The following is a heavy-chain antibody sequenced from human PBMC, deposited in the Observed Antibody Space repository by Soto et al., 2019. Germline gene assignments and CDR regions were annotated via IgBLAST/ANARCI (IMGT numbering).Heavy chain of an antibody. CDR2: IYNSGNT. CDR3: ARDQGVAVAVFDY. CDR1: GGSVTSSSYY. D-gene: IGHD6-19*01. V-gene: IGHV4-61*01. J-gene: IGHJ4*02. Sequence: QVQLQESGPGLVKPSETLSLTCTVSGGSVTSSSYYWSWIRQPPGKGLEWIGYIYNSGNTNYNPSLKSRVPISVDTSKTQISLKLTSVTAADTAVYYCARDQGVAVAVFDYWGQGTLVTVSS.